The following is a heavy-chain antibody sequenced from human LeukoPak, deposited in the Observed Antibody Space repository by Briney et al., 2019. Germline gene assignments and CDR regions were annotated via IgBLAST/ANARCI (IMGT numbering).Heavy chain of an antibody. CDR1: GFTFSSYA. CDR3: AKGTRAVAGYYFDY. CDR2: ISASGGNT. V-gene: IGHV3-23*01. Sequence: PGGSLRLSCAASGFTFSSYAMNWVRQAPGKGLEWVSAISASGGNTYYADSVKGRFTISRDNSKNTLYLQMNSLRAEDTAVHYCAKGTRAVAGYYFDYWGQGTLVSVSS. J-gene: IGHJ4*02. D-gene: IGHD6-19*01.